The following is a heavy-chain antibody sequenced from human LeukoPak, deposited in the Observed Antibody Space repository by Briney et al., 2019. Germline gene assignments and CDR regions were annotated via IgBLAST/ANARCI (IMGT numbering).Heavy chain of an antibody. Sequence: GGSLRLSCTASGFTFGDYAMSWFRQAPGKGLEWVGFIRSKAYGGTTEYAASVKGRFTISRDDSKSIAYLQMNSLKTEDTAVYYCTREMPSDYDFWSGYQYYCYYYMDVWGKGTTVTVSS. V-gene: IGHV3-49*03. D-gene: IGHD3-3*01. CDR3: TREMPSDYDFWSGYQYYCYYYMDV. J-gene: IGHJ6*03. CDR2: IRSKAYGGTT. CDR1: GFTFGDYA.